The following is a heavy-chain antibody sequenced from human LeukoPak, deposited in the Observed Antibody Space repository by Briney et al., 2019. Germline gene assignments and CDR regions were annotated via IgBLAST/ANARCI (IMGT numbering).Heavy chain of an antibody. Sequence: PGRSLRLSCAASGFTFSSYAMHWVRQAPGKGLEWVAVISYDGSNKYYADSVKGRFTISRDNSKNTLYLQMNSLRAEDTAVYYCAREGSHYDSSGYLEGYYFDYWGQGTLVTVSP. CDR1: GFTFSSYA. V-gene: IGHV3-30*14. CDR3: AREGSHYDSSGYLEGYYFDY. D-gene: IGHD3-22*01. J-gene: IGHJ4*02. CDR2: ISYDGSNK.